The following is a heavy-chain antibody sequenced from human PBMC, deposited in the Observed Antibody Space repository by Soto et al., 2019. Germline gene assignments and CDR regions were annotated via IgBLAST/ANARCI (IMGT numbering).Heavy chain of an antibody. D-gene: IGHD6-13*01. Sequence: SVKVSCKSSGGTFSRHAINWVRQAPGQGLEWLGGIIPLFGTTNYAQKFKGRLTITADESTNTTYMELSSLKSEDAAVYYCARASIHGSSWYFWFDPWGQGTLVTSPQ. CDR3: ARASIHGSSWYFWFDP. CDR2: IIPLFGTT. CDR1: GGTFSRHA. J-gene: IGHJ5*02. V-gene: IGHV1-69*13.